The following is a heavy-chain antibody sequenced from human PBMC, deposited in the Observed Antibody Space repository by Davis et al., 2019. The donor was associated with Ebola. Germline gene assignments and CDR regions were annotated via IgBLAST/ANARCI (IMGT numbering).Heavy chain of an antibody. D-gene: IGHD6-13*01. CDR2: IWYDGSNK. Sequence: PGGSLRLSCAASGFTFSSYGMHWVRQAPGKGLEWVAVIWYDGSNKYYADSVKGRFTISRDNSKNTLYLQMNSLRAEDTAVYYCARDWSAAGTRWFDPWGQGTLVTVSS. J-gene: IGHJ5*02. V-gene: IGHV3-33*01. CDR3: ARDWSAAGTRWFDP. CDR1: GFTFSSYG.